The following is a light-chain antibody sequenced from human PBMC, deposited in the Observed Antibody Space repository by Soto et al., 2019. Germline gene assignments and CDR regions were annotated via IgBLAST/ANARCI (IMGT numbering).Light chain of an antibody. CDR2: AAS. CDR1: QSISDY. V-gene: IGKV1-39*01. Sequence: DIQMTQSPFSLSASLGDRVTITCRASQSISDYLNWYQQKPGKGPKLLIFAASSLQVGVPSRFSGSGSGTDFTLTISSLQPEDFATYFCQQSHSAPPITFGQGTRLEIK. J-gene: IGKJ5*01. CDR3: QQSHSAPPIT.